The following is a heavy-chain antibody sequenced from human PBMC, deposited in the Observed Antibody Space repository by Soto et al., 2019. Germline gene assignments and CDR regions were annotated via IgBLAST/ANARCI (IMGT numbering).Heavy chain of an antibody. CDR1: GKTFTSND. J-gene: IGHJ6*02. Sequence: QVQLVQSGAEVKKPGASVKASCKASGKTFTSNDINWVRQATGQGLEWMGWMNPKSGKTGYAQKCQGRVTMTRNTSISTAYMELSRLRSEDTAVYYCAREKTSYGMDVWGQGTTVTVSS. CDR2: MNPKSGKT. V-gene: IGHV1-8*01. CDR3: AREKTSYGMDV.